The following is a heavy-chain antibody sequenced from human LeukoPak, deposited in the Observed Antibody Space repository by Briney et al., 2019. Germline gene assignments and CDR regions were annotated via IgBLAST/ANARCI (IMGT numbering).Heavy chain of an antibody. CDR2: IYTSGST. D-gene: IGHD3-10*01. Sequence: SQTLSLTCTVSGGSISSGSYYWSWIRQPAGKGLEWIGRIYTSGSTNYNPSLKSRLTISVDTSKNQFSLKLSSVTAADTAVYYCARGDYGSGTYYSDYWSQGTLVTVSS. V-gene: IGHV4-61*02. CDR3: ARGDYGSGTYYSDY. CDR1: GGSISSGSYY. J-gene: IGHJ4*02.